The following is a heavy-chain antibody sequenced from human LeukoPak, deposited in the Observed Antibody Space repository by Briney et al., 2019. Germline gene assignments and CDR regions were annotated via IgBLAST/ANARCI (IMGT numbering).Heavy chain of an antibody. CDR2: IRSKANSYAT. V-gene: IGHV3-73*01. CDR1: GFTFSGSA. Sequence: GGSLRLSCAASGFTFSGSAMHWVRQASGKGLEWVGRIRSKANSYATAYAASVKGRFTISRDDSKNTAYLQMNSLKTEDTAVYYCTSKLELRWMTTVMFDYWGQGTLVTVSS. D-gene: IGHD1-7*01. J-gene: IGHJ4*02. CDR3: TSKLELRWMTTVMFDY.